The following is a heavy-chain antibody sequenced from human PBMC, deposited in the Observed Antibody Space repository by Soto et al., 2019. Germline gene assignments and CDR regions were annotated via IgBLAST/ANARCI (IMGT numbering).Heavy chain of an antibody. V-gene: IGHV3-23*01. D-gene: IGHD3-3*01. CDR2: TGGSGGST. Sequence: PGGSLRLSCSASGFTFSSYAMSWVRQAPGKGLEWVSGTGGSGGSTYYADSVKGRFTISRDNSKSTLYLQMNSLRAGDTAVYYCVKDPYDLHPFTYWGRGTLVTVSS. J-gene: IGHJ4*02. CDR3: VKDPYDLHPFTY. CDR1: GFTFSSYA.